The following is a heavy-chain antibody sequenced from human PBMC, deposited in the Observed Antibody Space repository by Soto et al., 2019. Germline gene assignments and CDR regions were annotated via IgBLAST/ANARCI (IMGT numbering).Heavy chain of an antibody. J-gene: IGHJ5*02. V-gene: IGHV1-18*01. CDR1: GYTFTSYG. D-gene: IGHD3-16*02. CDR2: ISAYNGNT. CDR3: ARGVIPEGKFAP. Sequence: QVQLVQSGAEVKKPGASVKVSCKASGYTFTSYGISWVRQAPGQGLEWMGWISAYNGNTNYAQKLQGRVTMTTDTPTSKAYRERRSLRSDDTAVYSCARGVIPEGKFAPWGQGTLVTVPS.